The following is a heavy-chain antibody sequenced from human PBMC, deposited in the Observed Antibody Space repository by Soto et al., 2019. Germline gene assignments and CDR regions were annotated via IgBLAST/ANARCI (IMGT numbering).Heavy chain of an antibody. D-gene: IGHD5-12*01. Sequence: QVQLVQSGAAVKKPGSSVKVSCKASGGTFSSYPISWVRQAPGQGLEWLGRIIPILGIANYAQKFQGRVTITADKSTSTAYMELSGLRSEDTAGYDCAGFDVGMATGRLDYWGQGTLVTVSS. V-gene: IGHV1-69*02. J-gene: IGHJ4*02. CDR2: IIPILGIA. CDR3: AGFDVGMATGRLDY. CDR1: GGTFSSYP.